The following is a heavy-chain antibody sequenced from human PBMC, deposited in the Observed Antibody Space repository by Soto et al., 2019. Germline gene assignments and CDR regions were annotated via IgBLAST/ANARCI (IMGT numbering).Heavy chain of an antibody. CDR1: GFTFTSSA. CDR3: AARVHYYDSSGPGDY. J-gene: IGHJ4*02. CDR2: IVVGSGNT. Sequence: ASVKVSCKASGFTFTSSAVQWVRQARGQRLEWIGWIVVGSGNTNYAQKFQEGVTITRDMSTSTAYMELSSLRSEDTAVYYCAARVHYYDSSGPGDYWGQGTLVTVSS. V-gene: IGHV1-58*01. D-gene: IGHD3-22*01.